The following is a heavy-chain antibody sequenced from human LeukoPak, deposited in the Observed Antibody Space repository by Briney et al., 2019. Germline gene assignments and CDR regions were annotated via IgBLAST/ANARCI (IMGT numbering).Heavy chain of an antibody. V-gene: IGHV4-39*01. Sequence: SETLSLTCTVSGGSISSSSYYWGWIRQPPGKGLEWIGSIYYSGSTYYNPSLKSRVTISVDTSKNQFSLKLSSVTAADTAVYYCAKWFVIWGGSNWFDPWGQGTLVTVSS. CDR1: GGSISSSSYY. CDR2: IYYSGST. D-gene: IGHD3-10*01. CDR3: AKWFVIWGGSNWFDP. J-gene: IGHJ5*02.